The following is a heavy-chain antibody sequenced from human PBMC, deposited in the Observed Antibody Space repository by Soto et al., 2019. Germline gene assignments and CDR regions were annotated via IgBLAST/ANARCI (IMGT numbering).Heavy chain of an antibody. D-gene: IGHD5-18*01. V-gene: IGHV1-18*01. CDR2: ISGYNGNT. J-gene: IGHJ4*02. CDR1: GYTFSSYG. CDR3: APHTLDTGMPSGY. Sequence: ASVKVSCKASGYTFSSYGISWVRLAPGQGPEWMGWISGYNGNTNYAQKLQGRVTLTTDTSTSTAYMELRSLRSDDTAVYYCAPHTLDTGMPSGYWGQGTLVTVSS.